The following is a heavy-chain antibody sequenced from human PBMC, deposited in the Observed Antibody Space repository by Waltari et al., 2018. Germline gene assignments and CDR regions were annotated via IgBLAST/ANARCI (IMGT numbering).Heavy chain of an antibody. D-gene: IGHD5-18*01. CDR1: GGTFSSYA. V-gene: IGHV1-69*01. Sequence: QVQLVQSGAEVKKPGSSVKVSCKASGGTFSSYAISWVRQAPGQGLEWMGGIIPIFGTANYAQKFQGRVTITADESTSTAYMELSSLRSEDTAVYYCARGIRGYSYGHYYYYGMDVWGQGTTVTVSS. CDR3: ARGIRGYSYGHYYYYGMDV. CDR2: IIPIFGTA. J-gene: IGHJ6*02.